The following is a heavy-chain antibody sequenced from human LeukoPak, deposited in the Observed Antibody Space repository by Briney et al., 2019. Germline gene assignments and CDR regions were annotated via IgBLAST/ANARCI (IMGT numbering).Heavy chain of an antibody. CDR3: ATPPTKYYYDSSDTFDY. J-gene: IGHJ4*02. Sequence: GGSLRLSCAASGFTFSSYSMNWVRQALGKGLEWVSSISSSSSYIYYADSVKGRFTISRDNAKNSLYLQMNSLRAEDTAVYYCATPPTKYYYDSSDTFDYWGQGTLVTVSS. V-gene: IGHV3-21*01. CDR1: GFTFSSYS. D-gene: IGHD3-22*01. CDR2: ISSSSSYI.